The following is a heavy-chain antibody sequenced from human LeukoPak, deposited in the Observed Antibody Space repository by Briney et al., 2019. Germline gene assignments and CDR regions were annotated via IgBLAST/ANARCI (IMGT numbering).Heavy chain of an antibody. CDR2: IYYSGST. J-gene: IGHJ6*02. V-gene: IGHV4-31*03. CDR1: GGSISSGGYY. CDR3: ARDKWTYDFWSGYNYGMDV. D-gene: IGHD3-3*01. Sequence: SQTLSLTCTVSGGSISSGGYYWSWIRQHPGKGLEWIGYIYYSGSTYYNPSLKSRVTISVDTSKNQFSLKLSSVTAADTAVYYCARDKWTYDFWSGYNYGMDVWGQGTTVTVPS.